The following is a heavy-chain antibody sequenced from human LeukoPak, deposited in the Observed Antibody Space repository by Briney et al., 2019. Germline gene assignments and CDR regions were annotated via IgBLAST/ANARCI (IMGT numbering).Heavy chain of an antibody. CDR1: GFTFSTIW. J-gene: IGHJ4*02. Sequence: GGSLRLSCAASGFTFSTIWMSWVRQAPGKGLEWVATIKEDGSEESYVDSVKGRFTISRDNAKNSLYLQMNSLRAEDAAVYYCARDGEGYCSGGSCYNLDYWGQGTMVSVRS. CDR2: IKEDGSEE. CDR3: ARDGEGYCSGGSCYNLDY. V-gene: IGHV3-7*01. D-gene: IGHD2-15*01.